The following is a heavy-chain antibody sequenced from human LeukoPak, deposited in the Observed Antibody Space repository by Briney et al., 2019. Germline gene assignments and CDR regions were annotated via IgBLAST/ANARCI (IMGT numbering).Heavy chain of an antibody. CDR3: ARDHPYCSGGSCYSGYYYDSSGPIDY. V-gene: IGHV3-11*04. J-gene: IGHJ4*02. CDR1: GFTFSDYC. D-gene: IGHD2-15*01. CDR2: ISSSGSTI. Sequence: GGSLRLSCAASGFTFSDYCMSWIRQAPGKGLEWVTYISSSGSTIYYADSVKGRFTISRDNAKNSLYLQMNSLRAEDTAVYYCARDHPYCSGGSCYSGYYYDSSGPIDYWGQGTLVTVSS.